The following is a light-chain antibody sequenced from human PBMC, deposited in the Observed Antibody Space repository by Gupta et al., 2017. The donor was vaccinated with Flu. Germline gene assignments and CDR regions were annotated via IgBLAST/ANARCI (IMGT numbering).Light chain of an antibody. CDR2: KAS. V-gene: IGKV1-5*03. CDR3: QQDDTYLGT. Sequence: PSTLSASVGDRVTITCRASQSIRNWLAWYQQKPGKAPNLLIYKASSLESGVPSRFSGSGSGTEFTLTISRLQPEDSATYYCQQDDTYLGTFGQGTKLEIK. CDR1: QSIRNW. J-gene: IGKJ2*01.